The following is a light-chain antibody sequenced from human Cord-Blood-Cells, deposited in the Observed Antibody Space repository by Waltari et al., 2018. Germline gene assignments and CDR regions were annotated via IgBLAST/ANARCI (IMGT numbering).Light chain of an antibody. V-gene: IGKV4-1*01. CDR1: LSVLYSSNNKNY. CDR2: WAS. J-gene: IGKJ3*01. Sequence: DIAMTQSPDSLALSVGERATINCKSSLSVLYSSNNKNYLAWYQQKPGQPPKLLIYWASTRESGVPDRFSGSGSGTDFTLTISSLQAEDVAVYYCQQYYSTPFTFGPGTKVDIK. CDR3: QQYYSTPFT.